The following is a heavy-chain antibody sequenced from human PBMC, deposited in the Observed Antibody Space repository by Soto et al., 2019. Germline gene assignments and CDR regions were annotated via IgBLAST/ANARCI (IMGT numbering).Heavy chain of an antibody. CDR1: GVSISSSNYY. CDR3: ASLLPAAILGHYYHYFSHVDV. CDR2: LYYGGNT. D-gene: IGHD2-2*02. V-gene: IGHV4-39*01. J-gene: IGHJ6*01. Sequence: SETLSLTCTVSGVSISSSNYYWGWVRQPPGKGLEWIGSLYYGGNTYYNPSLKSRVTISVDTSKNQFSLRLSSVTAADTAVYYRASLLPAAILGHYYHYFSHVDVWGQGSSVTVCS.